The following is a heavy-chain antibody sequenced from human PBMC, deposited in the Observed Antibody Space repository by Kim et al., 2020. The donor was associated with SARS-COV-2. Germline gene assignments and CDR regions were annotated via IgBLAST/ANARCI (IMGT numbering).Heavy chain of an antibody. CDR2: ISYDGRNK. V-gene: IGHV3-30-3*01. CDR1: GLSFDDSA. CDR3: ARGNYNESMSLSHYYNGMDV. J-gene: IGHJ6*02. D-gene: IGHD3-10*01. Sequence: GGSLRLSCAASGLSFDDSAMNWVRQAPGRGLEWVAVISYDGRNKEYADSVKGRSTISRDNSKSTLSLQLNSLRLEDTAVYYCARGNYNESMSLSHYYNGMDVWGQGTTVTVSS.